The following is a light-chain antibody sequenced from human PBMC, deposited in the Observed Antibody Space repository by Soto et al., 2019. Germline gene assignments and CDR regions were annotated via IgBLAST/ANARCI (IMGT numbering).Light chain of an antibody. CDR1: QSVTSDY. J-gene: IGKJ1*01. CDR2: GAS. Sequence: EVVVTQSPGNLSLSPGERATLSCRASQSVTSDYLAWYQQKPGQSPRLLMSGASRRATGVPDRFSGSGSGTDFTLTISRLEPEDFAVYYCQHYGHALWAFGQGTKVEIK. V-gene: IGKV3-20*01. CDR3: QHYGHALWA.